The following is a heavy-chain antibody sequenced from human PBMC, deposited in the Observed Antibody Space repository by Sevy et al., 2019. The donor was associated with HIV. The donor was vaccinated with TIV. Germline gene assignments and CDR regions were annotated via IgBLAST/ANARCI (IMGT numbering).Heavy chain of an antibody. CDR2: ISGSGGRT. CDR1: GFTFGTYA. J-gene: IGHJ4*02. CDR3: AKAVYACKVVDTNGFDY. V-gene: IGHV3-23*01. D-gene: IGHD5-12*01. Sequence: GGSLRLSCAASGFTFGTYAMSWVRQAPGKGLEWVSTISGSGGRTYYADSVKGRFTISRDNSKNTLYLQMNSLRAEDTAVYYCAKAVYACKVVDTNGFDYWGQGTLVTVSS.